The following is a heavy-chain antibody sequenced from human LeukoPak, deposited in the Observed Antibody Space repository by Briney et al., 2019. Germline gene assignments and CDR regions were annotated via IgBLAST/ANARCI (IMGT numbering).Heavy chain of an antibody. D-gene: IGHD6-13*01. CDR2: ISSSSSYI. J-gene: IGHJ6*02. V-gene: IGHV3-21*01. CDR1: GFTFSSYS. CDR3: ARGGQQSGMDV. Sequence: GGSLRLSCAASGFTFSSYSTNWVRQAPGKGLEWVSSISSSSSYIYYADSVKGRFTISRDNAKNSLYLQMNSLRAEDTAVYYCARGGQQSGMDVWGQGTTVTVSS.